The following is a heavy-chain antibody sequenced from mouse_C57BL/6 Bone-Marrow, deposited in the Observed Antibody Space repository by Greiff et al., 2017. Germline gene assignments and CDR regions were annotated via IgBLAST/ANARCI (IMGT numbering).Heavy chain of an antibody. CDR3: ARSGYDYDVNY. Sequence: QVQLQQPGAELVKPGASVKMSCKASGYTFTSYWITWVKQRPGQGLEWIGNIDPSDSETHYNQKFKDKATLTVDKSSSTAYMQLSSLTSEDSAVYYCARSGYDYDVNYWGQGTTLTVSS. CDR2: IDPSDSET. V-gene: IGHV1-61*01. J-gene: IGHJ2*01. CDR1: GYTFTSYW. D-gene: IGHD2-4*01.